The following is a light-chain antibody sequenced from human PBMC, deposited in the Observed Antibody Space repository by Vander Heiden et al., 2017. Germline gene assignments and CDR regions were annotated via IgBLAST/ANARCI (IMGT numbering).Light chain of an antibody. CDR3: SSFAGSRV. CDR1: SSDIGAYNY. CDR2: EVN. J-gene: IGLJ3*02. Sequence: QSALTQPPSASGCPGQSVTISCTGTSSDIGAYNYVSWYQQYAGKAPKLMIYEVNKRPSGVPDRFSGSKFGNTAYLTVSGLQAEDEADYYCSSFAGSRVFGGGTKLTVL. V-gene: IGLV2-8*01.